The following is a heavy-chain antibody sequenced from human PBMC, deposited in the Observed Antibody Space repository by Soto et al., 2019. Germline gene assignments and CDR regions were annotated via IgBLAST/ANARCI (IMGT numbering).Heavy chain of an antibody. CDR1: GFTFSTYS. V-gene: IGHV3-48*02. Sequence: EVQVVESGGAFVQPGESLRLSCATSGFTFSTYSMNWVRQAPGKGLEWVSYISLNGDFIYYGDSMKGRFTISRDNAKKSLYLRLDRLREEDTAMYFCARSCGSDCQDYFDCWGEGTLVSVSS. CDR3: ARSCGSDCQDYFDC. D-gene: IGHD2-21*02. J-gene: IGHJ4*02. CDR2: ISLNGDFI.